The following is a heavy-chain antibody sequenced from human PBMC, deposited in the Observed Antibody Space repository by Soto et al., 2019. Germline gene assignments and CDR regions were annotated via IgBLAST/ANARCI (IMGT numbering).Heavy chain of an antibody. CDR1: GCSISSSNW. Sequence: SDTLSLTCAVSGCSISSSNWWSWVRQPPGKGLEWIGEIYHSGSTNYNPSLKSRVTISVDKSKNQFSLKLSSVTAADTAVYYWAKGKVATNTDRFEPWGQGTLV. CDR2: IYHSGST. J-gene: IGHJ5*02. V-gene: IGHV4-4*02. CDR3: AKGKVATNTDRFEP. D-gene: IGHD5-12*01.